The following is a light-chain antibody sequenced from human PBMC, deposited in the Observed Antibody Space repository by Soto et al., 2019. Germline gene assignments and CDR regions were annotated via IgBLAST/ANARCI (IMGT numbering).Light chain of an antibody. J-gene: IGKJ1*01. CDR2: KAS. CDR1: QTIGSW. Sequence: EIQMTQSPSTLSGSVGDRVTITCRASQTIGSWLAWYQQKPGKAPKLLIYKASTLNSGVPSRFSGSGSGTEFTLTISSLQPEDFATYYCQQYNSYSEAFGQGTKVELK. V-gene: IGKV1-5*03. CDR3: QQYNSYSEA.